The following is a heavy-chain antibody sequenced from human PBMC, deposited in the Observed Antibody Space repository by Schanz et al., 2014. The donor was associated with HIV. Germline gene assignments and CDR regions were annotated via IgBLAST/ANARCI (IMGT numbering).Heavy chain of an antibody. Sequence: VQLLESGGGLAQPGGSLRLSCAASGFTFSSYGMHWVRQAPGKGLEWLAFISYDGSNTDYADSVKGRFTISRDNSKNTLYLQMNSLRAEDTAVYYCARGLPADYWGQGTLVTVSS. CDR3: ARGLPADY. J-gene: IGHJ4*02. CDR2: ISYDGSNT. V-gene: IGHV3-30*03. D-gene: IGHD5-18*01. CDR1: GFTFSSYG.